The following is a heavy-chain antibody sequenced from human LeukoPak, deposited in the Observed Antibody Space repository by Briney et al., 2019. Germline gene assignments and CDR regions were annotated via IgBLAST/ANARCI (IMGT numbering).Heavy chain of an antibody. D-gene: IGHD3-3*01. Sequence: SVKVSCKASGGTFSSYAISWVRQAPGQGLEWMGGIIPIFGTANYAQKFQGRVTITADESTSTAYMELSSLRSDDTAVYYCARDSYDFWSGYHWFDPWGQGTLVTVSS. CDR2: IIPIFGTA. J-gene: IGHJ5*02. V-gene: IGHV1-69*01. CDR1: GGTFSSYA. CDR3: ARDSYDFWSGYHWFDP.